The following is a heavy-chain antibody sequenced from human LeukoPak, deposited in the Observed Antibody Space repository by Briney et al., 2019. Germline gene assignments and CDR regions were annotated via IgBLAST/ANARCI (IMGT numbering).Heavy chain of an antibody. CDR2: IYYSGST. J-gene: IGHJ6*03. Sequence: SETLSLTCTVSGGSISSYYWSWIRQPPGKGLEWIGYIYYSGSTNYNPSLKSRVTISVDTSKNQFSLKLSSVTAADTAVYYCATRAYSSSHYYYYMDVWGKGTTVTVSS. CDR1: GGSISSYY. D-gene: IGHD6-6*01. V-gene: IGHV4-59*01. CDR3: ATRAYSSSHYYYYMDV.